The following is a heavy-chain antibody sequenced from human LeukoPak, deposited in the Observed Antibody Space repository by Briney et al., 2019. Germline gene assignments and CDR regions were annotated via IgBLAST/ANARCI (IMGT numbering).Heavy chain of an antibody. CDR1: GGSFSGYY. CDR3: ARGRRPMI. D-gene: IGHD2-2*01. Sequence: PSETLSLTCAVYGGSFSGYYWSWIRKPPGKGLEWIGEINHSGSTNYNPSLKSRVTISVDTSKNQFSLKLSSVTAADTAVYYCARGRRPMIWGQGTMVTVSS. V-gene: IGHV4-34*01. J-gene: IGHJ3*02. CDR2: INHSGST.